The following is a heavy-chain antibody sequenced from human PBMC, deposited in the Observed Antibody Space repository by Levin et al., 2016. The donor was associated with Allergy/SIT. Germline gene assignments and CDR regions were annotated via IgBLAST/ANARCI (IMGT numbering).Heavy chain of an antibody. V-gene: IGHV3-30*18. CDR3: AKGGADTVVVPGAFSTAVGVPPGDYFDS. D-gene: IGHD2-2*01. Sequence: GGSLRLSCAASDFSFSNYALHWVRQAPGKGLEWVAVISFDGTNKFYAESVKGRFSISRDNSKNTLYLQMNSLRAEDTAVYYCAKGGADTVVVPGAFSTAVGVPPGDYFDSWGQGTLVTVSS. CDR1: DFSFSNYA. J-gene: IGHJ4*02. CDR2: ISFDGTNK.